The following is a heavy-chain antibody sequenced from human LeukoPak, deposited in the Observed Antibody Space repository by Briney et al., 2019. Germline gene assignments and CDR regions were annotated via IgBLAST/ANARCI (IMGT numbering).Heavy chain of an antibody. D-gene: IGHD3-10*01. CDR2: INPNCGGT. J-gene: IGHJ5*02. Sequence: ASVKVSCKASGYTFTGYYMHWVRQAPGQGLEWMGRINPNCGGTNYAQKFQGRVTMTRDTSISTAYMELSRLRSDDTAVYYCARDRARITMVRGVRLSWFDPWGQGTLVTVSS. CDR1: GYTFTGYY. V-gene: IGHV1-2*06. CDR3: ARDRARITMVRGVRLSWFDP.